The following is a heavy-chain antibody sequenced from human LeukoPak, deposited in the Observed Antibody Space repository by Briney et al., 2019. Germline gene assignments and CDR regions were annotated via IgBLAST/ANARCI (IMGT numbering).Heavy chain of an antibody. D-gene: IGHD3-10*01. CDR3: ARDVGTKYYYGSGSYSDY. Sequence: GGSLRLSCAASGFTFSSYWMSWVRHAPGKGLEWVANIKQDGSEKYYVDSVKGRFTISRDNAKNSLYLQMNSLRAEDTAVYYCARDVGTKYYYGSGSYSDYWGQGTLVTVSS. J-gene: IGHJ4*02. CDR1: GFTFSSYW. V-gene: IGHV3-7*01. CDR2: IKQDGSEK.